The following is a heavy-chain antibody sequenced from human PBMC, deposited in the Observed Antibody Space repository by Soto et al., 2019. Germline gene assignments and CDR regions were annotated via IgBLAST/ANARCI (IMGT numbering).Heavy chain of an antibody. J-gene: IGHJ6*02. Sequence: GASVKVSCKASGYTFTSYDINWVRQATGQGLEWMGWMNPNSGNTGYAQKFQGRATMTRNTSISTAYMELSSLRSEDTAVYYCARGSRRGYCSSTSCYRMDVWGQGTTVTVSS. V-gene: IGHV1-8*01. D-gene: IGHD2-2*02. CDR2: MNPNSGNT. CDR3: ARGSRRGYCSSTSCYRMDV. CDR1: GYTFTSYD.